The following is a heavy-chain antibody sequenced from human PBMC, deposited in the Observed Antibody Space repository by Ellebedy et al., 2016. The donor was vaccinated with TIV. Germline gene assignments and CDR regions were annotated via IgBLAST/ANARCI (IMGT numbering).Heavy chain of an antibody. CDR1: GFTFTSSA. CDR2: IVVGSGNT. J-gene: IGHJ4*02. CDR3: AKASESLLITMIVD. Sequence: SVKVSCXASGFTFTSSAVQWVRQARGQRLEWIGWIVVGSGNTNYAQKFQGRVTMTRNTSISTAYMELSSLRSEDTAVYYCAKASESLLITMIVDWGQGTLVTVSS. V-gene: IGHV1-58*01. D-gene: IGHD3-22*01.